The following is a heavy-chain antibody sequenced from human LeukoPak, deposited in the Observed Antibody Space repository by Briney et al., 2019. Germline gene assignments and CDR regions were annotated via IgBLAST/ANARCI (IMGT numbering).Heavy chain of an antibody. CDR3: MYYYDSSGYYWDY. V-gene: IGHV3-48*03. J-gene: IGHJ4*02. CDR2: ISSSGSTI. D-gene: IGHD3-22*01. Sequence: GGSLRLSCAASGFTFSSYEMNWVRQAPGKGLEWVSYISSSGSTIYYADSVKGRFTISRDNAKNSLYLQMNSLRAEDTAVYYCMYYYDSSGYYWDYWGQGTLVTVSS. CDR1: GFTFSSYE.